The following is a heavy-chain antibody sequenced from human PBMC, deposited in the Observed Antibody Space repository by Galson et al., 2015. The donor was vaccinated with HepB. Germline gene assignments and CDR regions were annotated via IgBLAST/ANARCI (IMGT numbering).Heavy chain of an antibody. CDR2: ISPYNGDT. D-gene: IGHD2-15*01. J-gene: IGHJ5*02. CDR3: ARGGFVVVVAGTQNNWFDP. V-gene: IGHV1-18*01. CDR1: GYTFSTYS. Sequence: SCKASGYTFSTYSITWVRQAPGQGLEWMGWISPYNGDTTYARKFQGRVTLTTDISTSTAYMELRSLRSDDTAVYYCARGGFVVVVAGTQNNWFDPWGQGTLVSVSS.